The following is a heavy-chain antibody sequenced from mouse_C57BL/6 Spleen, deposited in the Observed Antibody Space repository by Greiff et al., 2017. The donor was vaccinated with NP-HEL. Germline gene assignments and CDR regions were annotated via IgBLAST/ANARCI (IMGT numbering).Heavy chain of an antibody. D-gene: IGHD4-1*01. J-gene: IGHJ2*01. CDR2: INPYNGGT. Sequence: DVQLQESGPVLVKPGASVKMSCKASGYTFTDYYMNWVKQSHGKSLEWIGVINPYNGGTSYNQKFKGKATLTVDKSSSPAYMALNSLTSEDSAVYDCARSELGGGYYYFDEWGQGTTLTVSS. CDR3: ARSELGGGYYYFDE. V-gene: IGHV1-19*01. CDR1: GYTFTDYY.